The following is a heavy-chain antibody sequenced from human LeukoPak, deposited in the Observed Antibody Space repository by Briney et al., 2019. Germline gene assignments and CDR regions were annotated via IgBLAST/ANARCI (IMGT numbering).Heavy chain of an antibody. CDR1: GYTLTELS. D-gene: IGHD3-16*01. V-gene: IGHV1-24*01. CDR2: FDPEDGET. J-gene: IGHJ4*02. Sequence: ASVKVSCKVSGYTLTELSMHWVRQAPGKGLEWMGGFDPEDGETIYAQKFQGRVAMTGDMSTSTVYMELRSLRSEDTAVYFCARLFGDYDDTIRSSYWHGHLDYWGQGALVLVSS. CDR3: ARLFGDYDDTIRSSYWHGHLDY.